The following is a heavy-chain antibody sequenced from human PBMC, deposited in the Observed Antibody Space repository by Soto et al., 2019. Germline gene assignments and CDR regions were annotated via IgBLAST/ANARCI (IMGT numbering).Heavy chain of an antibody. CDR2: IWHDGGNK. D-gene: IGHD3-22*01. V-gene: IGHV3-30*02. Sequence: GGSLRLSCAASGFTFSSYGMHWVRQAPGKGLEWVAFIWHDGGNKFYAESVKGRFTIPRDNSKNTLYLQMNSLRAEDTAVYYCATASYYDSSGYYFLDYWGQGTLVTVSS. CDR1: GFTFSSYG. J-gene: IGHJ4*02. CDR3: ATASYYDSSGYYFLDY.